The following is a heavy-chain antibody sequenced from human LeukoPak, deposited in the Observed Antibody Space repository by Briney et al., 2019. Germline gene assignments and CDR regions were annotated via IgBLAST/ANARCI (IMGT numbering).Heavy chain of an antibody. D-gene: IGHD2-2*01. CDR2: IYSSGST. V-gene: IGHV4-4*09. J-gene: IGHJ3*02. CDR1: GVSFSGYY. CDR3: ARRSRTSWAFDI. Sequence: SETLSLTCTVSGVSFSGYYWSWIWKPPGKGLEWIGYIYSSGSTNYNPSLKSRVTISVDTSKNQFSLRLSPVTAADTAVYYCARRSRTSWAFDIWGQGTMVTVSS.